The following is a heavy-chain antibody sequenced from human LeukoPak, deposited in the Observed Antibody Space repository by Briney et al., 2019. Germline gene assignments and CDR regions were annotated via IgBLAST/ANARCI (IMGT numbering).Heavy chain of an antibody. Sequence: KASETLSLTCTVSGGSIISSNYYWAWIRQPPGKGLEWIGSIYYSGSTSYNPSLKSRVTMSVDTSKNQFSLKLSSVTAADTAVYYCARDPLGYYYMDVWGKGTTVTISS. CDR2: IYYSGST. J-gene: IGHJ6*03. D-gene: IGHD7-27*01. V-gene: IGHV4-39*07. CDR1: GGSIISSNYY. CDR3: ARDPLGYYYMDV.